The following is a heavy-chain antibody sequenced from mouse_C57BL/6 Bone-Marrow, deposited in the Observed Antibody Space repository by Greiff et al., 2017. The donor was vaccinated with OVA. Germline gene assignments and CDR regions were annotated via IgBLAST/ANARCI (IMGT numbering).Heavy chain of an antibody. Sequence: EVKLMESGGGLVKPGGSLTLSCAASGFTFSSYTMSWVRQTPEKRLEWVATISGGGGNTYSPDSVKGRFTISRDNAKNTLYLHMSSLRSEDTALYYCARRGPYYSNSYAMDYWGQGTSVTVSS. D-gene: IGHD2-5*01. CDR3: ARRGPYYSNSYAMDY. CDR2: ISGGGGNT. V-gene: IGHV5-9*01. J-gene: IGHJ4*01. CDR1: GFTFSSYT.